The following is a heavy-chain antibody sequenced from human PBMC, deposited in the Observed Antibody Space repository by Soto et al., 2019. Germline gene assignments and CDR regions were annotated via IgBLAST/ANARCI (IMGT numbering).Heavy chain of an antibody. Sequence: ASVKVSCKTFGYTFTSYYMHWLRQTPGQRLECLGIINPSDGSTTYAQKFQGRVTMTRDTSTSTAYMELSSLRSEDTAVYYCARAWVVVTAPDYWGQGTLVTGSS. D-gene: IGHD2-21*02. V-gene: IGHV1-46*01. CDR1: GYTFTSYY. CDR3: ARAWVVVTAPDY. CDR2: INPSDGST. J-gene: IGHJ4*02.